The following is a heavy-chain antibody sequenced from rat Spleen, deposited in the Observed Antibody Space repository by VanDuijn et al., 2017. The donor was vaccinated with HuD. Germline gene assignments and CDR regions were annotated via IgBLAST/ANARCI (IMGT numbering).Heavy chain of an antibody. V-gene: IGHV5-29*01. CDR2: ISSDGRRN. J-gene: IGHJ2*01. CDR1: GFTFSDYG. CDR3: ATRDGGYPH. Sequence: EVQLVESGGGLVQPGRSLKLSCAASGFTFSDYGMAWVRQAPTKGLEWVATISSDGRRNYYRDSVKGRFTISRDNAKNTLYLQMDSLRSEDTATYYCATRDGGYPHWGQGVMVTVSS. D-gene: IGHD1-11*01.